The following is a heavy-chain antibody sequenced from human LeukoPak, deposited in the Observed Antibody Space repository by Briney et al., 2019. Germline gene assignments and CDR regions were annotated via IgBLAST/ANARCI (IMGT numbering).Heavy chain of an antibody. CDR1: GYTFSGNY. CDR2: INPNSGGT. V-gene: IGHV1-2*02. D-gene: IGHD2-21*02. Sequence: ASVKVSCKASGYTFSGNYMHWVRQAPGQGLEWMGWINPNSGGTNYAQKFQGRVTMTRDTSIRTAYMELSRLRSDDTAVYYCATNWGYCGGDCYPYDAFDIWGQGTMVTVSS. CDR3: ATNWGYCGGDCYPYDAFDI. J-gene: IGHJ3*02.